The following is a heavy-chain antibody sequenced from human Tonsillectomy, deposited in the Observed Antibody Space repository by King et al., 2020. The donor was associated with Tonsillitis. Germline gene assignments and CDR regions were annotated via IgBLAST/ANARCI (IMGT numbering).Heavy chain of an antibody. CDR2: IIPFLGTT. Sequence: VQLVESGAEVKKPGSSVKVSCKASGGTFSSYAINWVRQAPGQGLEWMGGIIPFLGTTNYAQKFQGRVTITADESTSTAYMELSSLRSEDTAVYYCARRDGCGVDCYTDYFDSWGQGTLVTVPS. J-gene: IGHJ4*02. CDR1: GGTFSSYA. V-gene: IGHV1-69*01. CDR3: ARRDGCGVDCYTDYFDS. D-gene: IGHD2-21*02.